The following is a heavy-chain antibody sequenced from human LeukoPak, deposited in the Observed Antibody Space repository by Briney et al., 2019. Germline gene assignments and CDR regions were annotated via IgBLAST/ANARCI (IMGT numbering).Heavy chain of an antibody. CDR1: GGSFSGYY. J-gene: IGHJ4*02. Sequence: SETLSLTCAVYGGSFSGYYWSWIRQPPGKGLEWIGEINHSGSTNYNPSLKSRVTISVDTSKNQFSLKLSSVTAADTAVYYCARGLMTTVTTGFDYWGQGTLVTVSP. D-gene: IGHD4-17*01. V-gene: IGHV4-34*01. CDR3: ARGLMTTVTTGFDY. CDR2: INHSGST.